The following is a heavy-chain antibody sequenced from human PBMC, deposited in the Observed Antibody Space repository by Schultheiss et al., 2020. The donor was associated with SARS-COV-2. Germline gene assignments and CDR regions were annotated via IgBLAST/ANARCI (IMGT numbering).Heavy chain of an antibody. Sequence: GESLKISCKGSGYSFSSYWIGWVRQMPGKGLEWMGIIFPGNSDTRYSPSLQGQVTISADKSTSTAYLQWSSLKASDTAMYYCARKDSSDLDYWGQGTLVTVSS. CDR2: IFPGNSDT. CDR3: ARKDSSDLDY. V-gene: IGHV5-51*01. CDR1: GYSFSSYW. J-gene: IGHJ4*02. D-gene: IGHD6-6*01.